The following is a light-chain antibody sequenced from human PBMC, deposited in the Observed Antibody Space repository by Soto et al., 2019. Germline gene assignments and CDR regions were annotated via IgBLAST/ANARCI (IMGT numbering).Light chain of an antibody. Sequence: EIVLTQSPATLSLSPGERATLSCRASQSVSSYLAWYQQKPGQAPRLLIYDASNRATGIPARFSGSGSGTDCTLTISSLEPEDFAVYYCQQRSNWPPTITCGQGTRLEIK. CDR3: QQRSNWPPTIT. V-gene: IGKV3-11*01. J-gene: IGKJ5*01. CDR1: QSVSSY. CDR2: DAS.